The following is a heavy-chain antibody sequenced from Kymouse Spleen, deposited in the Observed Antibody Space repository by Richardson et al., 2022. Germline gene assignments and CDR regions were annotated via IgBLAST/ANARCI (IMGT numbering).Heavy chain of an antibody. D-gene: IGHD1-20*01,IGHD1-7*01. Sequence: EVQLVESGGGLIQPGGSLRLSCAASGFTVSSNYMSWVRQAPGKGLEWVSVIYSGGSTYYADSVKGRFTISRDNSKNTLYLQMNSLRAEDTAVYYCARDRHNWNYYYGMDVWGQGTTVTVSS. J-gene: IGHJ6*02. CDR2: IYSGGST. CDR1: GFTVSSNY. CDR3: ARDRHNWNYYYGMDV. V-gene: IGHV3-53*01.